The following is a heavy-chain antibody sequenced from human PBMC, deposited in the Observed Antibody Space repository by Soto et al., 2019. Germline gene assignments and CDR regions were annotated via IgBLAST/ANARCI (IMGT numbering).Heavy chain of an antibody. V-gene: IGHV3-30-3*01. CDR3: ARDRWRSSGYDFPGYFDY. Sequence: QVQLVESGGGVVQPGRSLRLSCAASGFTFSSYAMHWVRQAPGKGLEWVAVISYDGSNKYYADSVKGRFTISRDNSKNTLYLQMNSLRAEDTAVYYFARDRWRSSGYDFPGYFDYWGQGTLVTVSS. CDR2: ISYDGSNK. D-gene: IGHD5-12*01. CDR1: GFTFSSYA. J-gene: IGHJ4*02.